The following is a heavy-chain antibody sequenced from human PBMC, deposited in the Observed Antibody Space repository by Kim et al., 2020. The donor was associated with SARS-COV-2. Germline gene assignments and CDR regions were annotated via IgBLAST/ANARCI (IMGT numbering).Heavy chain of an antibody. D-gene: IGHD3-10*01. J-gene: IGHJ6*02. V-gene: IGHV3-21*01. Sequence: GGSLRLSCAASGFTFSSYSMNWVRQAPGKGLEWVSSISSSSSYIYYADSVKGRFTISRDNAKNSLYLQMNSLRAEDTAVYYCARDWDGRYGSGSFDLTYGMDVWGQGTTVTVSS. CDR1: GFTFSSYS. CDR2: ISSSSSYI. CDR3: ARDWDGRYGSGSFDLTYGMDV.